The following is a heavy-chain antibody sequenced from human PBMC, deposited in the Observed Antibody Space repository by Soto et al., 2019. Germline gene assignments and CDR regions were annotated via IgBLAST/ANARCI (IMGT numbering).Heavy chain of an antibody. CDR3: ARNTGKRWLQPYYYGMDV. Sequence: SETLSLTCAVYGGSFSGYYWSWIRQPPGKGLEWIGEINHSGSTNYNPSLKSRVTISVDTSKNQFSLKLSSVTAADTAVYYCARNTGKRWLQPYYYGMDVWGQGTTVTVSS. D-gene: IGHD5-12*01. CDR1: GGSFSGYY. CDR2: INHSGST. J-gene: IGHJ6*02. V-gene: IGHV4-34*01.